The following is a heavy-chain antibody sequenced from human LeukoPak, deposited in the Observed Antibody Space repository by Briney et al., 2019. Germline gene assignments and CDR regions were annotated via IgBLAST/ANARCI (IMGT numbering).Heavy chain of an antibody. J-gene: IGHJ4*02. V-gene: IGHV3-48*01. CDR1: GFLFSNYD. CDR3: ASVRGYSGYDFDY. D-gene: IGHD5-12*01. Sequence: GGSLRLSCAASGFLFSNYDMNWVRQAPGRGLDWVSDISSGGTTINYADSVKGRFTISRDNAKNSVYLQMNSLRAEDTAMYYCASVRGYSGYDFDYWGQGTLVTVSS. CDR2: ISSGGTTI.